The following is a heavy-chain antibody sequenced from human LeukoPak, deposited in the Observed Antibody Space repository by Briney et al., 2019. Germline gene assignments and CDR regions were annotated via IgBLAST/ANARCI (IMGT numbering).Heavy chain of an antibody. V-gene: IGHV3-48*03. CDR3: ARGRSVIAGSGTYVGLDY. J-gene: IGHJ4*02. Sequence: GGSLRLSCAASGFTFSTYEMHWVRQAPGKGLGWVSYITTSGGIYYADSVRGRFTISRDNAKNSLFMQMNRLRAEDMGVYNCARGRSVIAGSGTYVGLDYWGQGTLVTVSP. CDR2: ITTSGGI. CDR1: GFTFSTYE. D-gene: IGHD3-10*01.